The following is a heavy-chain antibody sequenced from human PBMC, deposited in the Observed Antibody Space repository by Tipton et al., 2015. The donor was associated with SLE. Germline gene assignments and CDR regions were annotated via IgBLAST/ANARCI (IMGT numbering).Heavy chain of an antibody. Sequence: GLVKPSETLSLTCTVSGGSISSYYWSWIRQHPEKGLEWIGYIYYSGSTSSYKSSLKSRITISVDTSKNQFSLKLSSVTAADTAVYYCARTLRGGSSDYWGQGTLVTVSA. CDR3: ARTLRGGSSDY. D-gene: IGHD2-15*01. V-gene: IGHV4-59*06. CDR1: GGSISSYY. J-gene: IGHJ4*02. CDR2: IYYSGS.